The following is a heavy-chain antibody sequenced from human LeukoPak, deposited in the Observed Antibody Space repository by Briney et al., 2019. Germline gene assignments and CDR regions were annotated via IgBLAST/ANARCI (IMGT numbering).Heavy chain of an antibody. Sequence: GASVKVSCKASGYTFSNYGISWVRQAPGQGLEWVGWISIYNGKTNYAQKFQGRVSMTTDTSTSTAYMELRSLRSDDTAVYYCARAALPILHDYGDQITEDYFDYWGQGTLVTVSS. CDR2: ISIYNGKT. CDR3: ARAALPILHDYGDQITEDYFDY. CDR1: GYTFSNYG. V-gene: IGHV1-18*01. J-gene: IGHJ4*02. D-gene: IGHD4-17*01.